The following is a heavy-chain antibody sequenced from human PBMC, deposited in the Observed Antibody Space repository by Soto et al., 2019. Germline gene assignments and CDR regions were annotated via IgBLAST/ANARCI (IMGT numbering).Heavy chain of an antibody. J-gene: IGHJ4*02. CDR3: ARTTAVPNTLRSRYFFDY. V-gene: IGHV4-61*01. Sequence: SETLSLTCSVSGGSVSNKTYYWSWIRQPPGKRLEWIGYVYYSGTTNYNPSFKSRVTISADLSKNQFSLRLSSVTTADTALYYCARTTAVPNTLRSRYFFDYWGQGTLVTVSS. CDR2: VYYSGTT. CDR1: GGSVSNKTYY. D-gene: IGHD4-17*01.